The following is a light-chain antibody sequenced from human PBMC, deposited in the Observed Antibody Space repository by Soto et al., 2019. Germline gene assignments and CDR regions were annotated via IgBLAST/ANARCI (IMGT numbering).Light chain of an antibody. CDR2: GAS. J-gene: IGKJ1*01. CDR1: QNVRTF. Sequence: EVVLTQTPATLSLSPGERATLSCRASQNVRTFLDWYQQKPGQAPRLLIYGASNRATGIPARFSGSGSGTDFTLTISSLEPEDFAVYYCQQHSHWPPWTFGQGTRVE. V-gene: IGKV3-11*01. CDR3: QQHSHWPPWT.